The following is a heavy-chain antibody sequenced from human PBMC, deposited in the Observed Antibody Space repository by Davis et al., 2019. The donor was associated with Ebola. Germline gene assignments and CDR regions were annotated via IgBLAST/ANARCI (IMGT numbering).Heavy chain of an antibody. Sequence: LSLTCAASGFTFSSYATHWVRQAPGKGLEWVAVISYDGSNKYYADSVKGRFTISRDNSKNTLYLQMNSLRAEDTAVYYCARDLGYYYGSGSLLYWGQGTLVTVSS. D-gene: IGHD3-10*01. CDR1: GFTFSSYA. V-gene: IGHV3-30-3*01. J-gene: IGHJ4*02. CDR2: ISYDGSNK. CDR3: ARDLGYYYGSGSLLY.